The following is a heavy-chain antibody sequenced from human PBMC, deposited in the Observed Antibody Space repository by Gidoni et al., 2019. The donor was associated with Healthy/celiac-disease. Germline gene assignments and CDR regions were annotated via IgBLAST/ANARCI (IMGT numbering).Heavy chain of an antibody. V-gene: IGHV3-23*01. Sequence: EVQLLESGGGLVQPGGSLRLSCAASGFPFSSYAMSWVRQAPGKGLEWVSAISGSGGSTYYADSVKGRFTISRDNSKNTLYLQMNSLRAEDTAVYYCAKLLGYSSGWYAGHRDYWGQGTLVTVSS. D-gene: IGHD6-19*01. CDR1: GFPFSSYA. CDR3: AKLLGYSSGWYAGHRDY. CDR2: ISGSGGST. J-gene: IGHJ4*02.